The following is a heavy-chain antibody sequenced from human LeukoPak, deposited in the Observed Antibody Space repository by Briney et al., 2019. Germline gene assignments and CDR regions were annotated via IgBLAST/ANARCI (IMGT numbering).Heavy chain of an antibody. CDR3: ARDRRVASLDY. D-gene: IGHD5-12*01. J-gene: IGHJ4*02. CDR2: IWYDGSNK. V-gene: IGHV3-33*01. CDR1: GFTFSSYG. Sequence: GRSLRFSCAASGFTFSSYGMHWVRQAPGKGLEWVAVIWYDGSNKYYADSVKGRFTISRDNSKNTLYLQMNSLRAEDTAVYYCARDRRVASLDYWGQGTLVTVSS.